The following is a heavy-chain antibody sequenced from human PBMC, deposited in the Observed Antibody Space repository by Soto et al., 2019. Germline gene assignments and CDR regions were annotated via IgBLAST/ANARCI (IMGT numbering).Heavy chain of an antibody. Sequence: PGGSLKLSCASSGFAFSGYGLHWVPQAPGKGLEGVAFIWFDGSDALYSDSVKGRFTISSDNSKNTLFLQLNSLSGDDTAVYYCAREGYCSGDGCSAVMDIWGQGTTVTVSS. D-gene: IGHD2-8*02. CDR2: IWFDGSDA. CDR1: GFAFSGYG. CDR3: AREGYCSGDGCSAVMDI. J-gene: IGHJ6*02. V-gene: IGHV3-33*01.